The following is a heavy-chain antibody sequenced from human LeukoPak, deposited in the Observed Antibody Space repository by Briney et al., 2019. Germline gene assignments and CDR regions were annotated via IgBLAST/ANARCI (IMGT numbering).Heavy chain of an antibody. Sequence: PGGSLRLSCAASGFTFSSYAMTWVRQAPGKGLECVSGISGRGSSTSYADSVKGRFTISRDNSKNTLYLQMNNLRAEDTAVYYCAKSLYGGMDVWGRGTTVTVSS. CDR2: ISGRGSST. CDR3: AKSLYGGMDV. V-gene: IGHV3-23*01. D-gene: IGHD3-16*02. CDR1: GFTFSSYA. J-gene: IGHJ6*04.